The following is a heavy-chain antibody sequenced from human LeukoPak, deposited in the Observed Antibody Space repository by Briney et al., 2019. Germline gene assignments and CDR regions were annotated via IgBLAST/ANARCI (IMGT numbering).Heavy chain of an antibody. D-gene: IGHD3-10*01. CDR1: GYTFTSYY. J-gene: IGHJ5*02. V-gene: IGHV1-46*01. Sequence: GASVKVSCKASGYTFTSYYMHWVRQAPGQGLEWMGIINPSGGSTSYAQKFQGRVTMTRDTSTSTVYMELSSLRSEDTAVYYCARDTVRGVISNWFDPWGQGTLVTVSS. CDR2: INPSGGST. CDR3: ARDTVRGVISNWFDP.